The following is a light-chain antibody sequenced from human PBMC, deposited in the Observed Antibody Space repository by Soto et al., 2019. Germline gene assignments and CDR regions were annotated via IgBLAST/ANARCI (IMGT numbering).Light chain of an antibody. J-gene: IGLJ2*01. V-gene: IGLV8-61*01. CDR2: NTN. Sequence: QAVVTQEPSLSVSPGGTVTLTCGLSSGSVSTSYYPSWYQQTPGQAPRTLIYNTNSRSSGVPDRFSGSILGNKAALTITGAQEDDESDYYCVLYMGSGSVVFGGGTKLTVL. CDR3: VLYMGSGSVV. CDR1: SGSVSTSYY.